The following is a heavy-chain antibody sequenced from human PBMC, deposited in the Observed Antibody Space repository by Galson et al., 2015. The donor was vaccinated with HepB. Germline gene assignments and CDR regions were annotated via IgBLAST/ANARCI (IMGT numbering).Heavy chain of an antibody. Sequence: SLRLSCAASGFTFSSYAMSWVRQAPGKGLEWVSAISGSGGSTYYADSVKGRFTISRDNSKNTLYLQMNSLRAEDTAVYYCARRYYDYVWGSYRYTGSFDYWGQGTLVTVSS. CDR2: ISGSGGST. J-gene: IGHJ4*02. D-gene: IGHD3-16*02. CDR3: ARRYYDYVWGSYRYTGSFDY. V-gene: IGHV3-23*01. CDR1: GFTFSSYA.